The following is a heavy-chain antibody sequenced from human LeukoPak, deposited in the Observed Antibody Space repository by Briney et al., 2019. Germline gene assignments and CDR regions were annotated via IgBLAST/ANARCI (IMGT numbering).Heavy chain of an antibody. CDR1: GFTFSSYA. V-gene: IGHV3-23*01. Sequence: GGPLRLSCAASGFTFSSYAMSGVRQAPGKGLEWVSGISGNGGSIYYEASVKGRFTIYRENSKNTLYLQINSLRAEDTAVYYCAKDPRSYIVTTMLFQYWGQGTLVTVSS. J-gene: IGHJ4*02. CDR2: ISGNGGSI. CDR3: AKDPRSYIVTTMLFQY. D-gene: IGHD5-12*01.